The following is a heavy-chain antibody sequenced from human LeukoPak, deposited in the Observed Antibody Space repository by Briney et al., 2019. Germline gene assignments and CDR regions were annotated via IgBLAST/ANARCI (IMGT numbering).Heavy chain of an antibody. J-gene: IGHJ3*02. Sequence: SETLSLTCTVSGGSISTYYWSWIRQPPGKGLEWIGYIYYSGSTNYNPSLKSRVTISIDTSKNQFSLKLSSVTTADTAVYYCARDLVTVTKGFDIWGLGTMVSVSS. CDR2: IYYSGST. D-gene: IGHD4-17*01. CDR3: ARDLVTVTKGFDI. CDR1: GGSISTYY. V-gene: IGHV4-59*01.